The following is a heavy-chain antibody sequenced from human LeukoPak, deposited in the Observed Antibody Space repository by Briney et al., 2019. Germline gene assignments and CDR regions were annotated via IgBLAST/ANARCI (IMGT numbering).Heavy chain of an antibody. Sequence: GGSLRLSCAASGFTFSSYSMNWVRQAPGKGLEWVSSISSSSSYIYYADSVKGRFTISRDNAKNSLYLQMNSLRAEDTAVYYCARDRSYYESSGYCTPLGAFDIWGQGTMVTVSS. J-gene: IGHJ3*02. CDR3: ARDRSYYESSGYCTPLGAFDI. CDR1: GFTFSSYS. CDR2: ISSSSSYI. V-gene: IGHV3-21*01. D-gene: IGHD3-22*01.